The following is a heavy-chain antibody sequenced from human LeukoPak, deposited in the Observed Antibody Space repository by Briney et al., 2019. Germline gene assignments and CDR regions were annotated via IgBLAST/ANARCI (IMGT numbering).Heavy chain of an antibody. CDR2: INPSGGST. CDR3: ARASPQYSYGYDY. D-gene: IGHD5-18*01. V-gene: IGHV1-46*01. J-gene: IGHJ4*02. Sequence: ASVKVSCKASGYXXIXYYMHWVRQAPGXXXXXMGIINPSGGSTSYAQKFQGRVTMTRDTSTSTVYMELSSLRSEDTAVYYCARASPQYSYGYDYWGQGTLVTVSS. CDR1: GYXXIXYY.